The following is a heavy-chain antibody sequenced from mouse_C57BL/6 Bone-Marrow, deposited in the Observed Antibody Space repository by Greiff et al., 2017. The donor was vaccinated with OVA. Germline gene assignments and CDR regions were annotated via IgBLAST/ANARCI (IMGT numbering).Heavy chain of an antibody. D-gene: IGHD2-5*01. CDR2: IDPETGGT. CDR1: GYTFTDYE. Sequence: QVQLQQSGAELVRPGASVTLSCKASGYTFTDYEMHWVKQTSVHGLEWIGAIDPETGGTAYNQKFKGKAILTADKSSSTAYMELRSLTSEDSAVYHCTRGYSNYYAMDYWGQGTSVTVSS. V-gene: IGHV1-15*01. CDR3: TRGYSNYYAMDY. J-gene: IGHJ4*01.